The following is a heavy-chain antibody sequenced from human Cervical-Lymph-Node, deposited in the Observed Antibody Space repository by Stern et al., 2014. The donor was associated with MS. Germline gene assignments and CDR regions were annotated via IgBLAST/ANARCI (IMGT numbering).Heavy chain of an antibody. J-gene: IGHJ6*02. Sequence: QLVQSGPEVKRPGTSVRVSCQASGFTFVSSAMQWVRQARGQRLEWIGFIVVGSGDLRYAQKFHDRITISRDMSTSTVNMELSSLRSDDTAVYYCAAEGEYIRSGIYHYTGMDVWGQGTTVTVSS. CDR3: AAEGEYIRSGIYHYTGMDV. V-gene: IGHV1-58*02. CDR1: GFTFVSSA. CDR2: IVVGSGDL. D-gene: IGHD3-10*01.